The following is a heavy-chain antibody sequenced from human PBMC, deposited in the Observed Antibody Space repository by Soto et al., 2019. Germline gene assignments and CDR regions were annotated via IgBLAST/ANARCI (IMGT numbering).Heavy chain of an antibody. J-gene: IGHJ6*02. CDR1: GYTFTSYG. V-gene: IGHV1-18*04. D-gene: IGHD3-16*01. CDR3: AREGAPYYYYGMDV. CDR2: ISAYNGNT. Sequence: SLKVSCKASGYTFTSYGISWVRQAPRQGLEWMGWISAYNGNTNYAQKLQGRVTMTTDTSTSTAYMELRSLRSDDTAVYYCAREGAPYYYYGMDVWGQGTTVTGSS.